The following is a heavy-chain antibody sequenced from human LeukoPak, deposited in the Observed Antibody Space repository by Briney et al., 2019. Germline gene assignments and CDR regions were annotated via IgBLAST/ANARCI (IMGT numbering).Heavy chain of an antibody. D-gene: IGHD3-10*01. CDR1: GFTFSSYG. J-gene: IGHJ4*02. CDR3: AKDPNYGSGSYYGY. V-gene: IGHV3-33*06. Sequence: PGRSLRLSSAASGFTFSSYGMHWVRQAPGKGLEWVAVIWYDGSNKYYADSVKGRFTISRDNSKNTLYLQMNSLRAEDTAVYYCAKDPNYGSGSYYGYWGQGTLVTVSS. CDR2: IWYDGSNK.